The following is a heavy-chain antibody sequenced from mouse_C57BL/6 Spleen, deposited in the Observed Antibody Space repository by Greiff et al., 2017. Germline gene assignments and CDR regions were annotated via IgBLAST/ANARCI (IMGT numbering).Heavy chain of an antibody. CDR3: ERHELTTGYFDV. Sequence: QVQLQQPGAELVIPGASVKLSCKASGYTFTEYSMHWVKQRPGQGLEWIGGFYPSSSSIKYNEKFKDKATLTVDKSSSTVYMELSRLTSEDSAVYSSERHELTTGYFDVWGTGTTVTVSS. CDR2: FYPSSSSI. D-gene: IGHD1-1*01. J-gene: IGHJ1*03. V-gene: IGHV1-62-2*01. CDR1: GYTFTEYS.